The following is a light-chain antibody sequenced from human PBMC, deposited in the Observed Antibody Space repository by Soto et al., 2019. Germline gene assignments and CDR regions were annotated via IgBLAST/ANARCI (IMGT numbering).Light chain of an antibody. Sequence: QTVVTQPPSVSGAPVQRVTISCTGSSSNIGAGYDVSWYQQLPGTAPKFLIYGNTDRPSGVPDRFSGSKSGTSASLAITGLQAEDEADYYCQSYDSSLSGYVFGTGTKLTVL. J-gene: IGLJ1*01. CDR3: QSYDSSLSGYV. V-gene: IGLV1-40*01. CDR2: GNT. CDR1: SSNIGAGYD.